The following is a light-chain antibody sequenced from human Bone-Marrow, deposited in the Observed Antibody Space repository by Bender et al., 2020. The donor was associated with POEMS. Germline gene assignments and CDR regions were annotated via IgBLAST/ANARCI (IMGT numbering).Light chain of an antibody. Sequence: QSALTQPASVSGSPGQSITISCTGSSSDIGSSTFVSWYQRHPGKAPILIIFEVNKRPSGVSNRFSGSKSGDTASLTISGLQSEDEADYHCCSYAGRGPWMFGGGTKVTV. CDR2: EVN. CDR3: CSYAGRGPWM. V-gene: IGLV2-23*02. J-gene: IGLJ3*02. CDR1: SSDIGSSTF.